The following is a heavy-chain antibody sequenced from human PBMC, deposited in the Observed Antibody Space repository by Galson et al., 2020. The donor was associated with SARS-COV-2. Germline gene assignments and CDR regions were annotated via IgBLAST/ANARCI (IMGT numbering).Heavy chain of an antibody. D-gene: IGHD1-26*01. Sequence: GGSLRLSCAASGFTFNNYGMGWVRQAPGQGLEWVSVITSAGDDTYYADAVQCRSTIPRDNFKNTLYLQMNTLRAEDTALYYCAKDLKRGRYYGGAFDIWGQGRMVTVSS. CDR1: GFTFNNYG. V-gene: IGHV3-23*01. CDR2: ITSAGDDT. J-gene: IGHJ3*02. CDR3: AKDLKRGRYYGGAFDI.